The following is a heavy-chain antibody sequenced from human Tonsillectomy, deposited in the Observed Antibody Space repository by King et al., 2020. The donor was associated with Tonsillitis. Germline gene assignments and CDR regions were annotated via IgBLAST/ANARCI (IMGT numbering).Heavy chain of an antibody. Sequence: VQLVESGGGLVQPGGSLRLSCAASGFTFSSYEMNWVRQAPGKGREWGSYISSSGSTIYYADSVKGRFTISRENAKNSLYLQMNSLRAEDTAVYYCARDRYYGSGSFDYWGQGTLVTVSS. CDR2: ISSSGSTI. D-gene: IGHD3-10*01. J-gene: IGHJ4*02. CDR1: GFTFSSYE. V-gene: IGHV3-48*03. CDR3: ARDRYYGSGSFDY.